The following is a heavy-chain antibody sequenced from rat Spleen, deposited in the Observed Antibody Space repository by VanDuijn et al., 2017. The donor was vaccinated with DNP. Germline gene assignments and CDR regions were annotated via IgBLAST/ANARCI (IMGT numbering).Heavy chain of an antibody. CDR3: ARWSRYFDY. CDR1: GFSITSNY. CDR2: ISYSGNT. V-gene: IGHV3-1*01. J-gene: IGHJ2*01. Sequence: EVQLLESGPGLVRPSQSLSLTCSVTGFSITSNYWAWIRKFPGNKMEWMGYISYSGNTGYNPSLKSRISITRDTSKNQFFLQLNSATTEDTATYYCARWSRYFDYWGQGVMVTVSS.